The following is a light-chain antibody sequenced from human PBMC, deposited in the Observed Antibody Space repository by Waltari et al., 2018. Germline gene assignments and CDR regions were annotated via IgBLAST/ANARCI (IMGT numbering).Light chain of an antibody. CDR1: QGFLHTDGNTY. V-gene: IGKV2-30*02. CDR2: KVS. Sequence: DVVMTESPLSLPVTLGQPASIYCRSSQGFLHTDGNTYLIWFQQSPGQSPRRLIYKVSNRDAGVPDRFSGSGSGTDFTLTISRVEAEDVGVYCCMQATHWPWTFGQGTKVEIK. CDR3: MQATHWPWT. J-gene: IGKJ1*01.